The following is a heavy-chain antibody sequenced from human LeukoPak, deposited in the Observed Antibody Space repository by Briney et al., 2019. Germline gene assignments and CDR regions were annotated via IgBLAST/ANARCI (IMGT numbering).Heavy chain of an antibody. D-gene: IGHD2-2*01. Sequence: PGGSLRLSCATSGFTFTTFWMHWVRQAPGKGLEWVSYISRGGTTIYYADSVKGRFTISRDNAKNLVYLQMNSLRAEDSAVYYCARRCSSTSCLQYWGQGTLVTVSS. CDR3: ARRCSSTSCLQY. J-gene: IGHJ4*02. V-gene: IGHV3-48*04. CDR1: GFTFTTFW. CDR2: ISRGGTTI.